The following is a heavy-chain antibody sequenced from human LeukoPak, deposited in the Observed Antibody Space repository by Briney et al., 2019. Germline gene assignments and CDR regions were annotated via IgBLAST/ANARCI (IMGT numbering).Heavy chain of an antibody. CDR2: ISYSGST. D-gene: IGHD3-10*01. CDR3: ARHEPYYLPRGFDP. Sequence: PSEPLSLTCSVSGASITTKHWSWIRQPPGRGLEWFGYISYSGSTNSNPSLKSRVTISIDTSKNQFSLRLSSVTAADTAVYYCARHEPYYLPRGFDPWGQGTLVTVSS. CDR1: GASITTKH. V-gene: IGHV4-59*08. J-gene: IGHJ5*02.